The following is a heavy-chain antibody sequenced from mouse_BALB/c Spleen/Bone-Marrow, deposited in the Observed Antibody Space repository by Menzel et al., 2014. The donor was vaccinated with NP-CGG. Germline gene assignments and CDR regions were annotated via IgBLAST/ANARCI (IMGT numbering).Heavy chain of an antibody. D-gene: IGHD3-3*01. J-gene: IGHJ4*01. CDR3: ARHRDAMDY. Sequence: EVKLMESGGDLVKPGGSLKLSCAASGFTFSSYGMSWVRQTPDKRLEWVATISSGGSYTYYPDSVKGRFTISRDNAKNTLYLQMSSLKSEDTAMYYCARHRDAMDYWGQGTSVTVSP. V-gene: IGHV5-6*01. CDR2: ISSGGSYT. CDR1: GFTFSSYG.